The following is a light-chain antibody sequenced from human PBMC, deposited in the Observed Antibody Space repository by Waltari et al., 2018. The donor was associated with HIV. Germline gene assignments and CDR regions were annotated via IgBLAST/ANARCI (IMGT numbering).Light chain of an antibody. CDR3: QQSFSVPPS. J-gene: IGKJ4*01. Sequence: DIQMTQSPSSLSASVGDRVTIPCRASQSISTYLNWYQQKPGKAPKLLINAASSLQSGVPSRFSGSGSGTDLTLIISSLQPEDFATYYCQQSFSVPPSFGGGSKVEIK. CDR2: AAS. CDR1: QSISTY. V-gene: IGKV1-39*01.